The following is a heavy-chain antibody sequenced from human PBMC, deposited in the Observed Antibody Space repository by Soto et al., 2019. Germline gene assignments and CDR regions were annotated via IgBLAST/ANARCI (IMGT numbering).Heavy chain of an antibody. J-gene: IGHJ6*02. CDR2: IYTSGST. V-gene: IGHV4-4*07. CDR1: GGSISSCY. Sequence: SLTCTVSGGSISSCYWSWIRQPAGKGLEWIGCIYTSGSTNYNPSLKSRVTKSVDTSKNQFSLKLSSVTAADTAVYYCARGEDAFFYYGLDVWGQGITVTVSS. CDR3: ARGEDAFFYYGLDV.